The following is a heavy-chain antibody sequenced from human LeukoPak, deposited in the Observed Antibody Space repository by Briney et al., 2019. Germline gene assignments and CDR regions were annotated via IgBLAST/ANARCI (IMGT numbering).Heavy chain of an antibody. CDR1: GFTFSGYC. CDR3: ARAPYTTVVYWYFDL. D-gene: IGHD1-1*01. V-gene: IGHV3-48*04. Sequence: GGSLRLSCAASGFTFSGYCMSWVRQAPGKGLEWVSYISSSGGTIYYTDSVKGRFTISRDNTKNSLYLQMNRLRAEDTAVYYCARAPYTTVVYWYFDLWGRGTLVTVSS. J-gene: IGHJ2*01. CDR2: ISSSGGTI.